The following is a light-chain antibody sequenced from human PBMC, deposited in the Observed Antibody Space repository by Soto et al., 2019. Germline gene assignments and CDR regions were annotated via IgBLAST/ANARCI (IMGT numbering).Light chain of an antibody. J-gene: IGKJ1*01. CDR2: DAS. Sequence: EIVLTQSPATLSLSPGERATLSCGASQSVSSSYLAWYQQKPGLAPRLLIYDASSRATGMPDRFSGSWSGTDFTLTISRLEPEDFAVYYCQQYGSSPRTFGQGTKVEIK. CDR1: QSVSSSY. CDR3: QQYGSSPRT. V-gene: IGKV3D-20*01.